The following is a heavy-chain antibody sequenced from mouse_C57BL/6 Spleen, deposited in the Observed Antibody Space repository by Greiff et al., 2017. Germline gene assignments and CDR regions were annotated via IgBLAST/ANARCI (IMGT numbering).Heavy chain of an antibody. D-gene: IGHD2-4*01. CDR2: IDPSDSYT. CDR1: GYTFTSYW. V-gene: IGHV1-69*01. J-gene: IGHJ3*01. Sequence: VQLQQPGAELVMPGASVKLSCKASGYTFTSYWMHWVKQRPGQGLEWIGEIDPSDSYTNYNQKFKGKSTLTVDKSSSTAYMQLSSLTSEDSAVYYCAYDSSFAYWGHGTLVTVSA. CDR3: AYDSSFAY.